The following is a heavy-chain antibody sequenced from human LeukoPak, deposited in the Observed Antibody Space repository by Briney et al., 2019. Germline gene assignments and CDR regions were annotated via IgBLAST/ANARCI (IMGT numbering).Heavy chain of an antibody. CDR1: GASVSDASYY. Sequence: PSQTLSLTCAVSGASVSDASYYWNWIRQIPGQGLEWIAYIYYSGSTYRNPSLKSRVSLSIDTSKDQFPLNLNSVTAADTAVYYCARVRRDISTGYYPFYFDFWGPGTLVTVSS. CDR3: ARVRRDISTGYYPFYFDF. D-gene: IGHD3-9*01. CDR2: IYYSGST. V-gene: IGHV4-31*11. J-gene: IGHJ4*02.